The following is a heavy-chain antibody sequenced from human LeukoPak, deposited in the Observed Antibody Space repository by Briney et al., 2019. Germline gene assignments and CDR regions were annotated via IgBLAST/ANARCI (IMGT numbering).Heavy chain of an antibody. CDR2: ISGSGGST. CDR1: GFTFSSYG. J-gene: IGHJ4*02. V-gene: IGHV3-23*01. CDR3: AKGDILTGYYWY. Sequence: GGTLRLSCAASGFTFSSYGMSWVRQAPGKGLEWVSAISGSGGSTYYADSVKGRFTISRDNSKNTLYLQMNSLRAEDTAVYYCAKGDILTGYYWYWGQGTLVTVSS. D-gene: IGHD3-9*01.